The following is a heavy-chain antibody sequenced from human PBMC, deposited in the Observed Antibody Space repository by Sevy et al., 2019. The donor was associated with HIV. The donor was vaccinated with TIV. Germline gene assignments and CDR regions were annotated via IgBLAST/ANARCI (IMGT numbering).Heavy chain of an antibody. CDR3: ARVPDSGGRGRADY. Sequence: GGSLRLSCAASGFSFNTYTFYWVRQAPGEGLEWISSISSSGVYEFYADSVRGRFTISRDNAKNSLSLQMNGLRVEDTGVYYCARVPDSGGRGRADYWGQGTRVTVSS. J-gene: IGHJ4*02. CDR2: ISSSGVYE. CDR1: GFSFNTYT. V-gene: IGHV3-21*01. D-gene: IGHD1-26*01.